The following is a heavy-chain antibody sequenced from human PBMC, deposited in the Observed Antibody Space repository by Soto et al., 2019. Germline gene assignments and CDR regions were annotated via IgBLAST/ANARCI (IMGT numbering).Heavy chain of an antibody. CDR3: ARGDYGGNSGNFDY. Sequence: ASVKVSCKASGYTFTGYYMHWVRQAPGQGLEWMGWINPNSGGTNYAQKFQGWVTMTRDTSISTAYMELSRLRSDDTAVYYCARGDYGGNSGNFDYWGQGTLVTVSS. CDR2: INPNSGGT. CDR1: GYTFTGYY. V-gene: IGHV1-2*04. D-gene: IGHD4-17*01. J-gene: IGHJ4*02.